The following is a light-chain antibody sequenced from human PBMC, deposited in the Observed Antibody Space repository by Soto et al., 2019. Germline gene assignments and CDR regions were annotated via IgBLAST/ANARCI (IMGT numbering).Light chain of an antibody. Sequence: SCELTQPPSVSVAPGKTARITCGGNNIGTKSVHWYQQKPGQAPVKVIYYDSDRPSGIPERFSGSNSGNTATLTITRVEAGDEADYYCQVWDSSSDHVVFGGGTKLTVL. CDR1: NIGTKS. J-gene: IGLJ2*01. CDR2: YDS. CDR3: QVWDSSSDHVV. V-gene: IGLV3-21*04.